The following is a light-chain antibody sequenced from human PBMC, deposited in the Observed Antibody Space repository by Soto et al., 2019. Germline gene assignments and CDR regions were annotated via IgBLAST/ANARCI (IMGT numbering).Light chain of an antibody. CDR1: SSDVGRYNL. CDR2: EGN. J-gene: IGLJ1*01. CDR3: CSFAGDNTYV. Sequence: QSALTQPASVSGSPGQSITISCSGTSSDVGRYNLVSWYQQHPGKAPKLMLYEGNKRPSGVSDRLSGSKTDNTASLTISGLQAEDEADYYCCSFAGDNTYVFGTGTKVTV. V-gene: IGLV2-23*01.